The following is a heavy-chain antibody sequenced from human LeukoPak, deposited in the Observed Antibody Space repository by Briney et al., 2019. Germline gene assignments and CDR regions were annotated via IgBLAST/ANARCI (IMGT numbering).Heavy chain of an antibody. J-gene: IGHJ5*02. CDR3: AKDLHYPGNWFDP. V-gene: IGHV3-30*18. D-gene: IGHD3-10*01. CDR1: GFTFSSYG. CDR2: ISYDGSNK. Sequence: GRSLRLSCAASGFTFSSYGMHWVRQAPGKGLEWVAVISYDGSNKYYADSVKGRFTISRDNSKDTLYLQMNSLRPEDTAVYYCAKDLHYPGNWFDPWGQGTLVTVSS.